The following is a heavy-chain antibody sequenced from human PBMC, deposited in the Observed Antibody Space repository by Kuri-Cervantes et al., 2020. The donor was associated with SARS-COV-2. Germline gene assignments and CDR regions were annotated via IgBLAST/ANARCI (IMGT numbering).Heavy chain of an antibody. V-gene: IGHV3-53*01. CDR3: ARDRSQSSENAFDI. CDR2: IYSGGST. J-gene: IGHJ3*02. D-gene: IGHD6-25*01. Sequence: GGSLRLSCAASGFTVSSNYMSWVRQAPGKGLEWVSVIYSGGSTYYADSVKGRFTISRDNAKNSLYLQMNSLRAEDTALYYCARDRSQSSENAFDIWGQGTMVTVSS. CDR1: GFTVSSNY.